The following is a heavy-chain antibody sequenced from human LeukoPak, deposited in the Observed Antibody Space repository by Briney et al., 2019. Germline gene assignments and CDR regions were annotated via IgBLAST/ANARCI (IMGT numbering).Heavy chain of an antibody. Sequence: ASVKVSCKASGYTFTSYGISWVRQAPGQGLEWVGWISAYNGNTNYAQKLQGRVTMTTDTSTSTAYVELRSLRSDDTAVYYCAVGTYYYDSSGYYPLDYWGQGTLVTVSS. V-gene: IGHV1-18*01. CDR1: GYTFTSYG. CDR2: ISAYNGNT. D-gene: IGHD3-22*01. CDR3: AVGTYYYDSSGYYPLDY. J-gene: IGHJ4*02.